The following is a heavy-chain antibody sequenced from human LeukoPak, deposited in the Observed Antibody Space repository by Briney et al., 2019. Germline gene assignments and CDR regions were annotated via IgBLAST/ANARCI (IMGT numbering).Heavy chain of an antibody. D-gene: IGHD3-10*01. J-gene: IGHJ6*02. Sequence: SVKVSCKASGGTFSSYAISWVRQAPGQGLEWMGRIIPILGIANYAQKFQGRVTITADKSTSTAYMELSSLRSEDTAVYYCAGDYGDGSGSPGGYYYGMDVWGQGTTVTVSS. V-gene: IGHV1-69*04. CDR3: AGDYGDGSGSPGGYYYGMDV. CDR2: IIPILGIA. CDR1: GGTFSSYA.